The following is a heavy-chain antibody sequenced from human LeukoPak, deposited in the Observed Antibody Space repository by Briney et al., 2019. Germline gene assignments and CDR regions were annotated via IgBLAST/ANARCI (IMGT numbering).Heavy chain of an antibody. CDR3: ARGKWELLGLDY. V-gene: IGHV4-39*07. CDR1: GGSISSSSYY. Sequence: PSETLSLTCTVSGGSISSSSYYWGWIRQPPGKGLEWIGSIYYSGSTYYNPSLKSRVTISVDTSKNQFSLKLSSVTAADTAVYYCARGKWELLGLDYWGQGTLVTVSS. D-gene: IGHD1-26*01. J-gene: IGHJ4*02. CDR2: IYYSGST.